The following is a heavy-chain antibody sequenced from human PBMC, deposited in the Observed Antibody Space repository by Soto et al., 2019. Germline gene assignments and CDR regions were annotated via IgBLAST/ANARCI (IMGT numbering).Heavy chain of an antibody. V-gene: IGHV6-1*01. CDR2: TYYRAKWCN. Sequence: QSPSRGLEWLGRTYYRAKWCNDYAVSVKDRIIINPDTSKNQFSLQLNSVTPEDTAVYYCARDYYYGMDVWGQGTTVTVSS. CDR3: ARDYYYGMDV. J-gene: IGHJ6*02.